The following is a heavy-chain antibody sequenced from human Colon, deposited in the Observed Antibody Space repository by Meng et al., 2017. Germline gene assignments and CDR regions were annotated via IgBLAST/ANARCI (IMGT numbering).Heavy chain of an antibody. D-gene: IGHD3-22*01. CDR2: FYFRGNT. CDR3: ARYFYDSRGVTWFDP. J-gene: IGHJ5*02. CDR1: VGSISSGDYY. Sequence: DPGWLKPSQTRALNCTVSVGSISSGDYYWSWSRQHPGEGLEWIGYFYFRGNTYYNPSLKSRVSISVDTSKNRFSLNLSSVTAADTAVYYCARYFYDSRGVTWFDPWGQGTLVTVSS. V-gene: IGHV4-31*02.